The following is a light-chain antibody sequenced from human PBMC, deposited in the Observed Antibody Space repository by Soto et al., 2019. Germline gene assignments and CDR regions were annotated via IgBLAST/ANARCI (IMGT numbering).Light chain of an antibody. CDR2: GAS. CDR3: QQYGGSPGT. Sequence: EIVFTQSPGTLSLSPGERATLSCRASQSVSSSYLAWYQQKPGQAPRLLIYGASSRATGIPDRFSGSGSGTDFTLTISRLEPEDFAVYYCQQYGGSPGTFGQGTKV. J-gene: IGKJ1*01. CDR1: QSVSSSY. V-gene: IGKV3-20*01.